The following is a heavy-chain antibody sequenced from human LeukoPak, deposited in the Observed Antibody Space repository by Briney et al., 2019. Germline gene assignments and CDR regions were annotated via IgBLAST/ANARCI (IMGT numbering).Heavy chain of an antibody. V-gene: IGHV3-7*03. Sequence: GGSLRLSCAASGFTFSNFWMSWVRQTPGKGLEWVANIKQDGSEKYYVDSVKGRFTISRDNAKNSLYLQMNSLRAEDTAVYYCARVGSTWDIDYWGQGTLVTVSS. CDR1: GFTFSNFW. CDR3: ARVGSTWDIDY. CDR2: IKQDGSEK. D-gene: IGHD2-15*01. J-gene: IGHJ4*02.